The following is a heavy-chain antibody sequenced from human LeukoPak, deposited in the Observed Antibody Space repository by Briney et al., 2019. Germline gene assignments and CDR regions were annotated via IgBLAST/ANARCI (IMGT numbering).Heavy chain of an antibody. Sequence: PSETLSLTCSVSGGSISSYYWSWIRQPPGKGLEWIGYIYYSGSTNYNPSLKSRVTISVDTSKNQFSLKLSSVTAADTAVYYCATPFAVTTERYYYGMDVWGQGTTVTVSS. V-gene: IGHV4-59*12. J-gene: IGHJ6*02. CDR1: GGSISSYY. CDR3: ATPFAVTTERYYYGMDV. CDR2: IYYSGST. D-gene: IGHD4-17*01.